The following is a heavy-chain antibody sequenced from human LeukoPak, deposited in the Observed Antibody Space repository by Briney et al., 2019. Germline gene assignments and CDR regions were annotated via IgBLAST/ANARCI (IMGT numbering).Heavy chain of an antibody. CDR2: INPNSGGT. CDR3: ARDRDYYDSSGYYPL. CDR1: GYTFTNYY. V-gene: IGHV1-2*02. Sequence: ASVKVSCEASGYTFTNYYMHWVRQAPGQGLEWMGWINPNSGGTNYAQKFQGRVTMTRDTSISTAYMELSRLRSDDTAVYYCARDRDYYDSSGYYPLWGQGTLVTVSS. J-gene: IGHJ4*02. D-gene: IGHD3-22*01.